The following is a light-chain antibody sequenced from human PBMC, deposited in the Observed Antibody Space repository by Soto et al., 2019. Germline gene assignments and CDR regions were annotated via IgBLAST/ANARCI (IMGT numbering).Light chain of an antibody. CDR3: QTWGTGIQV. Sequence: QPVLTQSPSASASLGASVKLTCTLSSGHSDFAIAWHHQQPQKGPRYLMKLNSDDSHIKGDGIPDRFSGSSSGAERHLTISSLQSEDEADYYCQTWGTGIQVFGGGTKLTVL. CDR2: LNSDDSH. V-gene: IGLV4-69*01. CDR1: SGHSDFA. J-gene: IGLJ2*01.